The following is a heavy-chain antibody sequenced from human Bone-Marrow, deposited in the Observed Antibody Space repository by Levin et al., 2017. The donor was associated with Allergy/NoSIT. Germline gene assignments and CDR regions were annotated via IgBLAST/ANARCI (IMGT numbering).Heavy chain of an antibody. CDR2: IRYDGTNK. CDR1: GFSFSTYG. J-gene: IGHJ4*02. Sequence: PGGSLRLSCAASGFSFSTYGMHWVRQTPGKGLECVAVIRYDGTNKYYADSVKGRFTISRDNSKNTLYLQMNSLTADDTAVYYCAKSSDTSGYYPHYWGQGTLVTVSS. D-gene: IGHD3-22*01. CDR3: AKSSDTSGYYPHY. V-gene: IGHV3-30*18.